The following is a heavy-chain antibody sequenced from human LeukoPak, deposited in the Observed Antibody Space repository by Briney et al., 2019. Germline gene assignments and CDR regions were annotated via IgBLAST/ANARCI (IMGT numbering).Heavy chain of an antibody. Sequence: ASVKVSCKASGGTFSSYAISWVRQAPGQGLEWMGRIIPILGIANHAQKFQGRVTITADKSTSTAYMELGSRRSEDTAVYYCARDWSGGYDPDLFDYWGQGTLVTVSS. CDR3: ARDWSGGYDPDLFDY. V-gene: IGHV1-69*04. D-gene: IGHD3-3*01. CDR2: IIPILGIA. CDR1: GGTFSSYA. J-gene: IGHJ4*02.